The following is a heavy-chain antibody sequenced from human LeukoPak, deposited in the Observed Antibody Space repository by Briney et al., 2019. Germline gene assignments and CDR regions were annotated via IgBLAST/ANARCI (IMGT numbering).Heavy chain of an antibody. CDR2: ISWNSGYI. V-gene: IGHV3-9*01. CDR3: SKAKYCSTTDCSSPNTFDY. J-gene: IGHJ4*02. D-gene: IGHD2-2*01. CDR1: GFTFEDYA. Sequence: PGGSLRLSCAASGFTFEDYAMHWVRQAPGKGLEWVSGISWNSGYIGYADSVKGRFTISRDNAKNSLYLQMNSLRPEDTAFYYCSKAKYCSTTDCSSPNTFDYWGQGTLVTVSS.